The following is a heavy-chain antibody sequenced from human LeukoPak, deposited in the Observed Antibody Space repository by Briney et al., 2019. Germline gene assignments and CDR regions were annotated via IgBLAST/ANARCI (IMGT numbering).Heavy chain of an antibody. CDR2: IIPILGIA. V-gene: IGHV1-69*04. J-gene: IGHJ4*02. CDR3: TRGIGGSSIAVADCFDY. CDR1: GGTFSSYA. Sequence: SVKVSCKASGGTFSSYAISWVRQAPGQGLEWMGRIIPILGIANYAQKFQGRVTITADKSTSTAYMELSRLRSDDTAVYYCTRGIGGSSIAVADCFDYWGQGTLVTVSS. D-gene: IGHD6-19*01.